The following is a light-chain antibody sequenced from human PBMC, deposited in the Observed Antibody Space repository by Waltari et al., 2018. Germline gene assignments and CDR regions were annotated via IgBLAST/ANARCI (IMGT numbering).Light chain of an antibody. CDR1: SNDVGGYNY. CDR2: DVS. J-gene: IGLJ2*01. V-gene: IGLV2-14*03. CDR3: SSYTSSTLVV. Sequence: QSALPQPASVSGSPGQSITIPCTGTSNDVGGYNYVSWYQQHPGKAPKLMIYDVSNRPSGVSNRFSGSKSGNTASLTISGLQAEDEGNYYCSSYTSSTLVVFGGGTNLTVL.